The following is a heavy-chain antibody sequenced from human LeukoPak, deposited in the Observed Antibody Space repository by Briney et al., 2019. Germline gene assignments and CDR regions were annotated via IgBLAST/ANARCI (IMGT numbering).Heavy chain of an antibody. CDR1: GFTFSSYA. CDR3: ARDPSLAVVDY. V-gene: IGHV3-30-3*01. D-gene: IGHD2-15*01. Sequence: GGPLRLSCAASGFTFSSYAMHWVRQAPGKGLEWVAVISYDGSNKYYADSVKGRFTISRDNSKNTLYLQMNSLRAEDTAVYYCARDPSLAVVDYWGQGTLVTVSS. J-gene: IGHJ4*02. CDR2: ISYDGSNK.